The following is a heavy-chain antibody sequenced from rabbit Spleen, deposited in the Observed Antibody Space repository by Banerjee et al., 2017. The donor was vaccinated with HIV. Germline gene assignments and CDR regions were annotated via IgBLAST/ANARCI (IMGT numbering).Heavy chain of an antibody. J-gene: IGHJ6*01. D-gene: IGHD1-1*01. CDR1: GVSFSGSSY. CDR3: ARDTSSSFSSYGMDL. V-gene: IGHV1S45*01. Sequence: QEQLEESGGDLVKPGASLTLTCIASGVSFSGSSYMCWVRQAPGKGLEWIACIDAGSSGFTYFASWAKGRFPISKTSSTTVTLQMTSLTAADTATYFCARDTSSSFSSYGMDLWGPGTLVTVS. CDR2: IDAGSSGFT.